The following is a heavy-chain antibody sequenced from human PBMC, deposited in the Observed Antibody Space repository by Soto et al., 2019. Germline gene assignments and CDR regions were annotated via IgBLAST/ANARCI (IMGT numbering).Heavy chain of an antibody. D-gene: IGHD2-2*01. J-gene: IGHJ6*02. CDR3: AREFSGVYCISTSCYDYYGMDV. V-gene: IGHV1-8*02. Sequence: ASVKVSCKASGYTFTSYAMHWVRQAPGQRLEWMGWMNPNSGNTGYAQKFQGRVTMTRNTSISTAYMELSSLRSEDTAVYYCAREFSGVYCISTSCYDYYGMDVWGQGTTVTVSS. CDR2: MNPNSGNT. CDR1: GYTFTSYA.